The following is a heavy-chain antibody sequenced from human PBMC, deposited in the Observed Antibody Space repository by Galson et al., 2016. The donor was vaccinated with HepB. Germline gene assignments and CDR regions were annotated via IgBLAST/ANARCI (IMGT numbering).Heavy chain of an antibody. J-gene: IGHJ5*02. CDR1: GGSLSGHY. V-gene: IGHV4-34*01. CDR3: ARHRYTSGWYTLDA. Sequence: ETLSLTCGVSGGSLSGHYWNWIRQCPGKGLEWIGEITDSGSTNYNATLKSRVSISIDTPKNQFTLKLDSVTAADPAIYYCARHRYTSGWYTLDAWGQGTLVTVSS. CDR2: ITDSGST. D-gene: IGHD6-19*01.